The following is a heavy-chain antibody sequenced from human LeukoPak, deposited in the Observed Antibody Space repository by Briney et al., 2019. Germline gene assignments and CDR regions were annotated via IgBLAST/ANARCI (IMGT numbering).Heavy chain of an antibody. D-gene: IGHD4-23*01. CDR2: INSNSGGT. CDR3: ARDNSVEDTAWWFDP. J-gene: IGHJ5*02. CDR1: GYTFTGYY. Sequence: GASVKVSCKASGYTFTGYYMHWVRQAPGQGLEWMGWINSNSGGTNYAQKFQGRVTMTTDRSINTAYMELSSLRSDDMAVYYCARDNSVEDTAWWFDPWGQGTLVTVSS. V-gene: IGHV1-2*02.